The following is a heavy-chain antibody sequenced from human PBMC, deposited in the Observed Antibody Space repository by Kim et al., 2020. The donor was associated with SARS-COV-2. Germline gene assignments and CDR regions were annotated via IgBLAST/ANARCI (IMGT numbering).Heavy chain of an antibody. CDR1: GYTFTSYG. Sequence: ASVKVSCKASGYTFTSYGISWVRQAPGQGLEWMGWISAYNGNTNYAQKLQGRVTMTTDTSTSTAYMELRSLRSDDTAVYYCARTTTVTTFHHNYYYYGMDVWGQGTTVTVSS. CDR3: ARTTTVTTFHHNYYYYGMDV. V-gene: IGHV1-18*01. D-gene: IGHD4-4*01. J-gene: IGHJ6*02. CDR2: ISAYNGNT.